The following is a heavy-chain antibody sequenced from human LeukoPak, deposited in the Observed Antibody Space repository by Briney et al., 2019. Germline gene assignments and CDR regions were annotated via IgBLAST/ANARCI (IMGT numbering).Heavy chain of an antibody. CDR3: GREASGSSVTD. D-gene: IGHD1-26*01. V-gene: IGHV4-39*07. Sequence: PSETLSLTCTVSGGSISYSDYYWGWIRQPPGKGLEWIGSIYYTGTYYNPSLKSRVTVSVDTPKKQFSLKLTSVTAADTAVYYCGREASGSSVTDWGQGTLVTVSS. CDR1: GGSISYSDYY. CDR2: IYYTGT. J-gene: IGHJ4*02.